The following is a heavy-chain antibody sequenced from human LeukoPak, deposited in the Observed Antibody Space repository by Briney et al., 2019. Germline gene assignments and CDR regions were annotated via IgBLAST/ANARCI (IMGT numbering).Heavy chain of an antibody. V-gene: IGHV4-39*01. Sequence: SETLSLTCTVSGGSISSSSYYWGWIRQPPGKGLEWIGSIYYSGSTYYNPSPKSRVTISVDTSKNQFSLKLSSVTAADTAVYYCARQWSSWYSYFVYWGQGTLVTVSS. J-gene: IGHJ4*02. CDR3: ARQWSSWYSYFVY. D-gene: IGHD6-13*01. CDR1: GGSISSSSYY. CDR2: IYYSGST.